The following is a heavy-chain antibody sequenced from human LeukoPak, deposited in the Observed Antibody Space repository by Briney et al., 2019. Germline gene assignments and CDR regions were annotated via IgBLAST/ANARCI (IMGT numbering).Heavy chain of an antibody. CDR3: ARARDRDGYNSGGLDY. J-gene: IGHJ4*02. D-gene: IGHD5-24*01. V-gene: IGHV3-74*01. Sequence: PGGSLRLSCAASGFTFSSYWMHWVRQAPGKGLVWVSRINNDGSTTSYADSVKGRFTISRDNAKNTLYLQMNSLRAEDTAVYYCARARDRDGYNSGGLDYWGQGTLVTVSS. CDR1: GFTFSSYW. CDR2: INNDGSTT.